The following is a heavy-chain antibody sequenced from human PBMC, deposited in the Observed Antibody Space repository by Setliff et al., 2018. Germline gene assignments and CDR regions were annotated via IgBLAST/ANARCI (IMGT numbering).Heavy chain of an antibody. V-gene: IGHV1-58*01. CDR2: IVVGSGNT. CDR3: ARDKGYYGSGSYDY. CDR1: GFTFTSSA. D-gene: IGHD3-10*01. J-gene: IGHJ4*02. Sequence: SVKVSCKASGFTFTSSAVQWVRQARGQRLEWIGWIVVGSGNTNYAQKFQERVTITRDMSTSTAYMELSSLRSEDTAVYYCARDKGYYGSGSYDYWGQGTLVTVSS.